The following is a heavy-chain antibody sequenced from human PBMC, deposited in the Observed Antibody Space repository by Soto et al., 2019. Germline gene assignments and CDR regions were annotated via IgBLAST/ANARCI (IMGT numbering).Heavy chain of an antibody. D-gene: IGHD6-19*01. CDR1: GGSISSSSYY. J-gene: IGHJ6*02. CDR3: ASSSGWSTAYYYGMDV. V-gene: IGHV4-39*01. CDR2: IYYSGST. Sequence: SETLSLTCTVSGGSISSSSYYWGWIRQPPGKGLEWIGSIYYSGSTYYNPSLKSRVTISVDTSKNQFSLKLSSVTVADAAVYYCASSSGWSTAYYYGMDVWGQGTTVTVSS.